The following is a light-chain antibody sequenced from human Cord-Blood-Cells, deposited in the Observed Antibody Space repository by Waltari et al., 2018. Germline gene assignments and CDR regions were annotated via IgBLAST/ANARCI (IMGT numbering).Light chain of an antibody. J-gene: IGKJ2*01. Sequence: EIVLTQSPGTLSLSPGERATLSCRASQRVSSSYLAWYQQKPGQAPRILIYGASSRATGIPDRFSGSGSGTDFTLTISRLEPEDFAVYYCQQYGSSYTFGQGTKLEIK. CDR3: QQYGSSYT. CDR2: GAS. V-gene: IGKV3-20*01. CDR1: QRVSSSY.